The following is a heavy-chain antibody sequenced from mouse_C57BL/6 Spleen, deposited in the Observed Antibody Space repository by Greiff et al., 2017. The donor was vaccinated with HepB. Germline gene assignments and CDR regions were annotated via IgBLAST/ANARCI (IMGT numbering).Heavy chain of an antibody. Sequence: VQLQQSGAELVRPGASVKLSCTASGFNIKDYYMHWVKQRPEQGLEWIGRIDPEDGDTEYAPKFQGKATMTADTSSNTAYPQLSSLTSEDTAVYYCTTDGGTDAMDYWGQGTSVTVSS. CDR3: TTDGGTDAMDY. D-gene: IGHD4-1*01. J-gene: IGHJ4*01. V-gene: IGHV14-1*01. CDR2: IDPEDGDT. CDR1: GFNIKDYY.